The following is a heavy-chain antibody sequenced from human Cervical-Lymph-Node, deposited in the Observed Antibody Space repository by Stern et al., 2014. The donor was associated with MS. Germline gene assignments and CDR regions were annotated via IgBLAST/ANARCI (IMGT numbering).Heavy chain of an antibody. J-gene: IGHJ4*02. V-gene: IGHV2-70*01. CDR1: GFSLSTSGMY. Sequence: QVTLKESGPALVKPTQTLTLTCTFSGFSLSTSGMYVSWIRQSPGTAPEWLALIDWDDDKYLSTSLKTRLTISKGTSKNQVVLRMTNMDPVDTATYYCARINAAADGTGVDYWGQGTLVTVSS. CDR2: IDWDDDK. D-gene: IGHD6-25*01. CDR3: ARINAAADGTGVDY.